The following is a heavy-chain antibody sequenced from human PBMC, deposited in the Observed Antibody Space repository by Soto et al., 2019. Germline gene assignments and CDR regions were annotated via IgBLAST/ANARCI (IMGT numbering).Heavy chain of an antibody. V-gene: IGHV4-30-2*01. CDR1: GGSISSGGYS. Sequence: LSLTCVVSGGSISSGGYSLSWIRQPPGKGLEWIGYIYHSGSTYYNPSLKSRVTISVDRSKNQFSLKLSSVTAADTAVYYCVRVPGPWGQGTLVTVSS. CDR2: IYHSGST. J-gene: IGHJ5*02. CDR3: VRVPGP.